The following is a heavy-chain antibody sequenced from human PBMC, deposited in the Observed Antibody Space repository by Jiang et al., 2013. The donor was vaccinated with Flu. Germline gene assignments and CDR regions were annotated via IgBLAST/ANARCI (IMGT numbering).Heavy chain of an antibody. J-gene: IGHJ5*02. CDR2: IYYSGST. CDR1: GGSISSSRNY. D-gene: IGHD1-20*01. Sequence: GSGLVKPSETLSLTCRVSGGSISSSRNYWGWIRQPPGKGLEWIGNIYYSGSTYSNPSLKSRVTISVDTSKNHLSLQLRSVTAADTAVYYCARGSANWIFNWFDPWGQGTLVTVSS. V-gene: IGHV4-39*07. CDR3: ARGSANWIFNWFDP.